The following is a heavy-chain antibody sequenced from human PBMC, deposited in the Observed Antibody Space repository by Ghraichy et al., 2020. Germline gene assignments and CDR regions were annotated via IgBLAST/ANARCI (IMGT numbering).Heavy chain of an antibody. Sequence: GSLRLSCAASGFTFSSYAMSWVRQAPGKGLEWVSAINGGGTNTYYADSVKGRFTISRDNSKNTLCLQMHSLRAEDTAVYYCAKQPIFGGALDYWGQGTLVTVSS. J-gene: IGHJ4*02. CDR3: AKQPIFGGALDY. V-gene: IGHV3-23*01. D-gene: IGHD3-3*01. CDR2: INGGGTNT. CDR1: GFTFSSYA.